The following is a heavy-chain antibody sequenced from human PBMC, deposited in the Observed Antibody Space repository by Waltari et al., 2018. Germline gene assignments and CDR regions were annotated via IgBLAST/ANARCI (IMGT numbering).Heavy chain of an antibody. Sequence: EVQLVESGGVVVQPGGSLRLSCAASGFTFDDYAMHCVLQAPGKGLAWVSLISWDGGSTYYADSVKGRFTISRDNSKNSLYLQMNSLRAEDTALYYCAKDGRDIVVVPAAMGDYYYYYYMDVWGKGTTVTVSS. D-gene: IGHD2-2*01. V-gene: IGHV3-43D*03. CDR1: GFTFDDYA. CDR2: ISWDGGST. CDR3: AKDGRDIVVVPAAMGDYYYYYYMDV. J-gene: IGHJ6*03.